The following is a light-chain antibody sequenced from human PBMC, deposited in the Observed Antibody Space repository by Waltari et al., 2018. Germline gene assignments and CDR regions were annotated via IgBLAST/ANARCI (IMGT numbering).Light chain of an antibody. V-gene: IGLV1-44*01. CDR1: SSNIGSNG. Sequence: QSVLTQPPSASGTPGQRVTTSCSGSSSNIGSNGVDWYQQLPGTAPKLLIYSNNPRPSGVPDRFSGSKSGISASLAISGLQSDDEADYYCAVWDDSLNGWVFGGGTKLTVL. J-gene: IGLJ3*02. CDR2: SNN. CDR3: AVWDDSLNGWV.